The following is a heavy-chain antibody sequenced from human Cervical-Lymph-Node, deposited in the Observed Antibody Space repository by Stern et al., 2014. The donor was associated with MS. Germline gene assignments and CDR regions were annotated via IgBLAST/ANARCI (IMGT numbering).Heavy chain of an antibody. Sequence: QVQLMQSGSEVKKPGASVKVSCKTSGYTFTDYGINWVRQAPGQGLEWMGWINTNTGVPTYAQAFTGRFLFSFDTSVSTAYLHISSLKADDTAVYYCARLRVGDITRDYWGQGTLVTVS. D-gene: IGHD1-26*01. J-gene: IGHJ4*02. CDR2: INTNTGVP. CDR3: ARLRVGDITRDY. CDR1: GYTFTDYG. V-gene: IGHV7-4-1*02.